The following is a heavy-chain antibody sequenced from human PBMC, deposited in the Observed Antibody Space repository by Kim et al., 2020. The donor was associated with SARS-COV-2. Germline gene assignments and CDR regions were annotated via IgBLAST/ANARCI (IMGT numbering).Heavy chain of an antibody. J-gene: IGHJ4*02. CDR3: AKWGPNDFWSGYHREVDY. Sequence: ADSVKGRFTISRDNSKNTLYLQMNSLRAEDTAVYYCAKWGPNDFWSGYHREVDYWGQGTLVTVSS. D-gene: IGHD3-3*01. V-gene: IGHV3-23*01.